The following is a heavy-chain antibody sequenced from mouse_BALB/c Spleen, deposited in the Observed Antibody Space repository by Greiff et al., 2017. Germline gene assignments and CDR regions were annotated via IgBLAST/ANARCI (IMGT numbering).Heavy chain of an antibody. CDR3: THYYGSSSAWFAY. V-gene: IGHV1S127*01. Sequence: QVQLQQPGAELVKPGASVKMSCKASGYTFTSYWMHWVKQRPGQGLEWIGVIDPSDSYTSYNQKFKGKATLTVDTSSSTAYMQLSSLTSEDSAVYYCTHYYGSSSAWFAYWGQGTLVTVSA. CDR2: IDPSDSYT. J-gene: IGHJ3*01. D-gene: IGHD1-1*01. CDR1: GYTFTSYW.